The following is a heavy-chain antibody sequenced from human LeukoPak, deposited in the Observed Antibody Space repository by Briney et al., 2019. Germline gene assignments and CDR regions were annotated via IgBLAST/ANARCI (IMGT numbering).Heavy chain of an antibody. V-gene: IGHV4-34*01. Sequence: PSETLSLTCTVSGGSISSYYWSWIRQPPGKGLEWIGEINHSGSTNYNPSLKRRVTISVDTSKNQFSLKLSSVTAADTAVYYCARGGRWGYSYGRDFDYWGQGTLVTVSS. CDR3: ARGGRWGYSYGRDFDY. CDR2: INHSGST. D-gene: IGHD5-18*01. CDR1: GGSISSYY. J-gene: IGHJ4*02.